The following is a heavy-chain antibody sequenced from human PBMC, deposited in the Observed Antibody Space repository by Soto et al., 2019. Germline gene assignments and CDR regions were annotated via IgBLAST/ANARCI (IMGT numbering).Heavy chain of an antibody. J-gene: IGHJ4*02. CDR1: GYTFTSYG. CDR3: ARDLKVLVGATTVFGY. Sequence: GASVKVSCKASGYTFTSYGISWVRQAPGQGLEWMGWISAYNGNTNYAQKLQGRVTMTTDTSTSTAYMELRSLRSDDTVVYYCARDLKVLVGATTVFGYWGQGTLVTVSS. V-gene: IGHV1-18*01. D-gene: IGHD1-26*01. CDR2: ISAYNGNT.